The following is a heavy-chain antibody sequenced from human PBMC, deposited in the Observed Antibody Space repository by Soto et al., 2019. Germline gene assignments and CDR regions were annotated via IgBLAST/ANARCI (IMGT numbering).Heavy chain of an antibody. Sequence: EASVKVSCKASGGTFSSYAISWVRQAPGQGLEWMGGIIPIFGTANYAQKFQGRVTITADESTSTAYMELSSLRSEDTAVYYCARDRYYYDSSGFRDAFDIWGQGTMVNV. CDR3: ARDRYYYDSSGFRDAFDI. V-gene: IGHV1-69*13. CDR2: IIPIFGTA. CDR1: GGTFSSYA. J-gene: IGHJ3*02. D-gene: IGHD3-22*01.